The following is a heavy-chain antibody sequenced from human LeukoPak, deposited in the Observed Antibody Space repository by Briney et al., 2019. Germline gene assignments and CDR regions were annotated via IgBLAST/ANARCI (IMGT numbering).Heavy chain of an antibody. V-gene: IGHV3-53*01. CDR2: IYSGGST. Sequence: GGSLRLSCAASGFTVCSNYMSWVRQAPGKGLEWVSVIYSGGSTYYADSVKGRFTISRDNSKNTLYLQMNSLRAEDTAVYYCARGSSWYYFDYWGQGTLVTVSS. J-gene: IGHJ4*02. CDR3: ARGSSWYYFDY. CDR1: GFTVCSNY. D-gene: IGHD6-13*01.